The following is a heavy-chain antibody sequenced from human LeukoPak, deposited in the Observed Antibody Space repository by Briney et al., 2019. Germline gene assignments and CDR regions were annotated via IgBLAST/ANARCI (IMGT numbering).Heavy chain of an antibody. D-gene: IGHD5-18*01. V-gene: IGHV3-30*04. J-gene: IGHJ3*02. CDR1: GFTFSSYA. Sequence: PGGSLRLSCAASGFTFSSYAMHWVRQAPGKGLKWVAVISYDGSNKYYADSVKGRFTISRDNSKNTLYLQMNSLRAEDTAVYYCAKLGLGLYTAMNAFDIWGQGTMVTVSS. CDR2: ISYDGSNK. CDR3: AKLGLGLYTAMNAFDI.